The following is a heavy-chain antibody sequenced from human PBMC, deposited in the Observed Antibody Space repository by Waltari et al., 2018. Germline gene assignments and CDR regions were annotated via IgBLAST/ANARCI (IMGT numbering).Heavy chain of an antibody. V-gene: IGHV4-34*01. CDR1: GGSFSGYY. J-gene: IGHJ6*03. CDR2: INHSGST. Sequence: QVQLQQWGAGLLKPSETLSLTCAVYGGSFSGYYWSWIRQPPGKGLEWIGEINHSGSTNYNPSLKSRVTISVDTSKNQFSLKLSSVTAADTAVYYCARQTPMDVWGKGTTVTVSS. CDR3: ARQTPMDV.